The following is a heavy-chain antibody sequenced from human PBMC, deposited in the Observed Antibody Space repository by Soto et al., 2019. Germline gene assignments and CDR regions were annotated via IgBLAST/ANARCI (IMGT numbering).Heavy chain of an antibody. Sequence: DVQLLESGGGSVHPGGSLRLACAGSGFRFSDYSMNWVRQAPGKGLEWVSYITSSGDSTYYADSVKGRFTVSRDKAKNSVLLQMNGLRDEDTAVYYCARLPKGSTVTSWGQGTLVTVSS. CDR3: ARLPKGSTVTS. CDR2: ITSSGDST. J-gene: IGHJ4*02. V-gene: IGHV3-48*02. D-gene: IGHD4-17*01. CDR1: GFRFSDYS.